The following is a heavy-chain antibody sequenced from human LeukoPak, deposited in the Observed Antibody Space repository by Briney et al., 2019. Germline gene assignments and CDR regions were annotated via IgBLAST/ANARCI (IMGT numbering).Heavy chain of an antibody. J-gene: IGHJ4*02. V-gene: IGHV1-69*05. CDR3: ARGEGSIAPRFDY. D-gene: IGHD1-26*01. CDR2: IIPIFGTA. Sequence: ASVKVSCKASGGTFSSYAISWVRQAPGQGLEWMGGIIPIFGTANYAQKFQGRVTITTDESTSTAYMELSSLRSEDTAVYYCARGEGSIAPRFDYWGQGTLVTVSS. CDR1: GGTFSSYA.